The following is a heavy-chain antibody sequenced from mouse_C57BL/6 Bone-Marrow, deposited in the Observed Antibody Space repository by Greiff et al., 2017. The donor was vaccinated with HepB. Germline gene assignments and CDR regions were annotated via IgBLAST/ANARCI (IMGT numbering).Heavy chain of an antibody. CDR2: IHPNSGST. Sequence: QVQLQQPGAELVKPGASVKLSCKASGYTFTSYWMHWVKQRPGQGLEWIGMIHPNSGSTNYNEKFKSKATLTVDKSSSTAYMQLSSLTSEYSAVYYCARDDEVLFDCWGQGTTLTVSS. D-gene: IGHD2-12*01. CDR3: ARDDEVLFDC. V-gene: IGHV1-64*01. CDR1: GYTFTSYW. J-gene: IGHJ2*01.